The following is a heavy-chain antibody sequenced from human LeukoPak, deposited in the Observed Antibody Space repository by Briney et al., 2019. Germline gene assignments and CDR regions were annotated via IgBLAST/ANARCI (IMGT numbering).Heavy chain of an antibody. D-gene: IGHD6-19*01. J-gene: IGHJ4*02. V-gene: IGHV1-3*01. CDR1: GYTFTSYA. Sequence: ASVKVSCKASGYTFTSYAMHWVRQAPGQRLEWKGWINAGNGNTKYSQKFQGRVTITRDTSASTAYMELSSLRSEDTAVYYCARAAVAGTIPNDYWGQGTLVTVSS. CDR2: INAGNGNT. CDR3: ARAAVAGTIPNDY.